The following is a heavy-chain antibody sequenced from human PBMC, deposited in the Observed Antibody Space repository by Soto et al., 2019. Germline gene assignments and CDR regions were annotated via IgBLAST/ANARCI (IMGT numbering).Heavy chain of an antibody. CDR2: IYYSGST. J-gene: IGHJ3*02. CDR3: ARETYRRAFDI. D-gene: IGHD2-2*01. V-gene: IGHV4-39*02. CDR1: GDSISSRTYY. Sequence: QLQLQESGPGLVKPSETLSLTCTVSGDSISSRTYYWGWIRQPPGKGLEWIGSIYYSGSTYYNPSLKSRVTISIATSKNQFSLKLSSVTAADTAVYYCARETYRRAFDIWGQGTMVTVSS.